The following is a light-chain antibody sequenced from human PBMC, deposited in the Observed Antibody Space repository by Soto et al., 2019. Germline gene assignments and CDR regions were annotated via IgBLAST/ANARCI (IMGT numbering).Light chain of an antibody. V-gene: IGKV4-1*01. J-gene: IGKJ4*01. Sequence: DIVMTQSPDSLAVSLGERPTINCKSSQSVLYSSNNKNYLAWYQQKPVQPPKLLIYWASTRESGVTDRFSGSGSGTDFTLTISSLQAEDVAVYYCQQYYSTPLTFGGGTKVEIK. CDR3: QQYYSTPLT. CDR1: QSVLYSSNNKNY. CDR2: WAS.